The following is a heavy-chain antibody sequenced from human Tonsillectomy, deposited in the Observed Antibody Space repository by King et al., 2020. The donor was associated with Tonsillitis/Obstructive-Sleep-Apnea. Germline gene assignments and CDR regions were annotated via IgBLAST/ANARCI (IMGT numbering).Heavy chain of an antibody. CDR1: GFTFSGYA. CDR3: AKVVYYSGAHKFDS. Sequence: EVQLVESGGGLVQPGGSLRLSCAASGFTFSGYAMSWVRRAPGKGLEWVSSVSDSGDYTYYPDSVRGRFTISRDNSKNTLYLQMKSLRVEDTAVYYCAKVVYYSGAHKFDSWGQGILVTVSS. CDR2: VSDSGDYT. D-gene: IGHD2-8*01. J-gene: IGHJ4*02. V-gene: IGHV3-23*04.